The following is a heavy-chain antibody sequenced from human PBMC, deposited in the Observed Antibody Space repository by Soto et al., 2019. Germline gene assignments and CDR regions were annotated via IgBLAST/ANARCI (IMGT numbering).Heavy chain of an antibody. J-gene: IGHJ4*02. V-gene: IGHV1-8*01. D-gene: IGHD3-16*01. CDR2: MNPNSGNT. Sequence: QVQLVQSGAEVKKPGASVKVSCKASGYTFTSYDINWVRQATGQGLEWMGWMNPNSGNTGYAQKFQGRVXXTXNXXISTAYMELSSLRSEDTAVYYCARKARRQGAYFDYWGQGTLVTVSS. CDR1: GYTFTSYD. CDR3: ARKARRQGAYFDY.